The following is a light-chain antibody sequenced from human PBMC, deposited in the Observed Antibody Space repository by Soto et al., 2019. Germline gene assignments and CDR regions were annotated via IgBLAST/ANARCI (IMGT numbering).Light chain of an antibody. CDR2: GNI. CDR1: SSNIGAAYG. Sequence: QSALTQPPSVSGAPGQRVTISCTGSSSNIGAAYGVHWYQHLPGTAPKLLIYGNINRPSGVPDRFSGSKSGTSASLAITGLQADDEAYYYCQSYDSSLGGFVFGTGTKVTVL. CDR3: QSYDSSLGGFV. V-gene: IGLV1-40*01. J-gene: IGLJ1*01.